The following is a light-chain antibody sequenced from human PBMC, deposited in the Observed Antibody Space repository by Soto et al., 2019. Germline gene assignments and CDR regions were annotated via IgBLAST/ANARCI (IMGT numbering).Light chain of an antibody. Sequence: EIVMTQSPATLSVSPGERATLSCRASQSVSSNLAWYQQKPGQAPRLLIYGASTRATGIPARFSGSGSGTEFPLTISSLQSEDFAVYYCQQYNNWHGAFGPGTKVDIK. J-gene: IGKJ3*01. CDR2: GAS. V-gene: IGKV3-15*01. CDR3: QQYNNWHGA. CDR1: QSVSSN.